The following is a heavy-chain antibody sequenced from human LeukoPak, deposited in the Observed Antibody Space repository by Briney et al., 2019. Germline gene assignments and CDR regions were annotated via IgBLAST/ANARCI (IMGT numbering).Heavy chain of an antibody. CDR3: TTDLYGTDYDYVWGSYRLFDY. CDR1: GFTFSNAW. CDR2: IKSKTDGGTT. V-gene: IGHV3-15*01. J-gene: IGHJ4*02. Sequence: GGSLRLSCAASGFTFSNAWMSWVRQAPGKGLEWVGRIKSKTDGGTTDYAAPVKGRFTISRDDSKNTLYLQMNSLKTEDTAVYYCTTDLYGTDYDYVWGSYRLFDYWGQGTLVTVSS. D-gene: IGHD3-16*02.